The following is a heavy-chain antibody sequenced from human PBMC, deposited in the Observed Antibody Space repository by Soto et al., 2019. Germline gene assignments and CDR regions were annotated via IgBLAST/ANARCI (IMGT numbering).Heavy chain of an antibody. Sequence: PSQTLSLTCAISGDSVSSNSAAWNWIRQSPSRGLEWLGRTYYRSKWYNDYAVSVKSRITISPDASKNQFSLQLNSVTPEDTAVYYCAHQTYYYATSGSDHWGQGPLVTVSS. CDR3: AHQTYYYATSGSDH. V-gene: IGHV6-1*01. D-gene: IGHD3-22*01. J-gene: IGHJ4*02. CDR2: TYYRSKWYN. CDR1: GDSVSSNSAA.